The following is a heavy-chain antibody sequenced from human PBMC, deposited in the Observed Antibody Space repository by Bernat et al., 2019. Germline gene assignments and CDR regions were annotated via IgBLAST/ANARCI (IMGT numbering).Heavy chain of an antibody. V-gene: IGHV1-69*04. CDR2: IIPILGIA. J-gene: IGHJ5*02. Sequence: QVQLVQAGAEVKKPGSSVKVSCKASGGTFSSYAISWVRQAPGQGLEWMGRIIPILGIANYAQKFQGRVTITADKSTSTAYMELSSLRSEDTAVYYCARVNGYYDAPGVVKFDPWGQGSLVTVST. D-gene: IGHD3-22*01. CDR1: GGTFSSYA. CDR3: ARVNGYYDAPGVVKFDP.